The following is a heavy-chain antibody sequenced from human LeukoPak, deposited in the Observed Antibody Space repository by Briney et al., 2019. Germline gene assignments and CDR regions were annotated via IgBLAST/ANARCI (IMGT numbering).Heavy chain of an antibody. CDR3: ARDGYDFATPFDY. Sequence: PGGSLRLSCAASGFTFDDYGMSWVRQAPGKGLEWVSGINWSGGSTGYADSVRGRFTISRDNAKNSLYLQMNSLRAEDTALYYCARDGYDFATPFDYWGQGTLVTVSS. D-gene: IGHD3-3*01. CDR2: INWSGGST. CDR1: GFTFDDYG. J-gene: IGHJ4*02. V-gene: IGHV3-20*04.